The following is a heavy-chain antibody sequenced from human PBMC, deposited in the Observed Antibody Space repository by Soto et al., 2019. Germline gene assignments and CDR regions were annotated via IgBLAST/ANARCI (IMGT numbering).Heavy chain of an antibody. J-gene: IGHJ4*02. CDR2: SNGYNGKT. Sequence: QVQLVQSGAEVRKPGASVKVSCKTSGYTFTNYGITWVRQAPGQGREWMGWSNGYNGKTNYAQRVQGRVTLTTDTSTTTAYMELRSLRSDDTAIYYCARGPDPTYSAHWGQGTLVTVSS. CDR3: ARGPDPTYSAH. V-gene: IGHV1-18*01. CDR1: GYTFTNYG.